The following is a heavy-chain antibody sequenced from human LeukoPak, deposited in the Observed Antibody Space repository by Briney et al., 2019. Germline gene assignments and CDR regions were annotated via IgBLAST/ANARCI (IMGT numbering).Heavy chain of an antibody. V-gene: IGHV3-33*01. CDR2: ILSDGSKD. D-gene: IGHD4-11*01. CDR3: ARESYSNYDY. J-gene: IGHJ4*02. CDR1: GFIFSSYG. Sequence: GGSLRLSCAASGFIFSSYGMHWVRQAPGKGMEWVAVILSDGSKDFYADSVKGRFTISRDNSKNTLYLQMNSLRAEDTALYYCARESYSNYDYWGQGTLVTVSS.